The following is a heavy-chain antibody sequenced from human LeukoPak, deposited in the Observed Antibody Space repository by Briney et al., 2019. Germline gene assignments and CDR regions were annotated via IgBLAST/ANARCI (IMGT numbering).Heavy chain of an antibody. J-gene: IGHJ4*02. V-gene: IGHV4-4*07. D-gene: IGHD3-10*01. CDR1: GGSISSYY. CDR3: ARSKSVRGVIGSFRY. Sequence: SETLSLTCTVSGGSISSYYWSWTRQPAGKGLEWIGRIYTSGSTNYNPSLKSRVTMSVDTSKNQFSLKLSSVTAADTAVYYCARSKSVRGVIGSFRYWGQGTLVTVSS. CDR2: IYTSGST.